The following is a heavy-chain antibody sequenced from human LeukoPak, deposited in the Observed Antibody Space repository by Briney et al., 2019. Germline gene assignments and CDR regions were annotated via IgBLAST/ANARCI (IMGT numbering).Heavy chain of an antibody. Sequence: AGGSLRLSCAASGFTFSSYSMNWVRQAPGKGLEWVSYIDMSGRTIYYADSVKGRFTISRDNARNSLYLQMSSLRAEDTAVYYCARGHYGLDVWGQGTTVTVSS. J-gene: IGHJ6*02. CDR2: IDMSGRTI. CDR1: GFTFSSYS. CDR3: ARGHYGLDV. V-gene: IGHV3-48*04.